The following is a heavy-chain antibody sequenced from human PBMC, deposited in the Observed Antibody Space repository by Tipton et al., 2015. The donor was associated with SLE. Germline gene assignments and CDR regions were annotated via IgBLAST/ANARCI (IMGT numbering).Heavy chain of an antibody. J-gene: IGHJ6*02. CDR2: INHSGST. Sequence: TLSLTCAVYGGSFSGYYWSWIRQPPGKGLEWIGEINHSGSTNYNPSLKSRVTISVDTSKNQFSLKLSSVTAADTAVYYCARGPYYDFWSGYYKYGMDVWGQGTTVTVSS. CDR1: GGSFSGYY. V-gene: IGHV4-34*01. D-gene: IGHD3-3*01. CDR3: ARGPYYDFWSGYYKYGMDV.